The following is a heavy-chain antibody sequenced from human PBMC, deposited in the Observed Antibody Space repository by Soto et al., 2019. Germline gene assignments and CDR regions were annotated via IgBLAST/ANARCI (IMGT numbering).Heavy chain of an antibody. Sequence: QVQLVQSGAEVKKPGSSVKVSCKASGGTFSSYTISWVRQAPGQGLEWMGRIIPILGIANYAQKFQGRVTITADKSTSTAYMELSSLRSEDTAVYYCARDSARPYYYYSMDVWGQGTTVTVSS. V-gene: IGHV1-69*08. CDR2: IIPILGIA. CDR1: GGTFSSYT. J-gene: IGHJ6*02. CDR3: ARDSARPYYYYSMDV.